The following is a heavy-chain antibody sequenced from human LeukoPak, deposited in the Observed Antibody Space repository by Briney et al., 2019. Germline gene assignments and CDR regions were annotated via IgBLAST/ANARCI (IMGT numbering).Heavy chain of an antibody. Sequence: GASVKVSCKASGYTFTGYYMHWVRQAPGQGLEWMGWINPNSGGTNYAQKFQGRVTMTRDTSISTAYMELSRLRSDDTAVYYCARIRGYSYGYVALFDYWGQGTLVTVSS. J-gene: IGHJ4*02. CDR2: INPNSGGT. V-gene: IGHV1-2*02. CDR3: ARIRGYSYGYVALFDY. CDR1: GYTFTGYY. D-gene: IGHD5-18*01.